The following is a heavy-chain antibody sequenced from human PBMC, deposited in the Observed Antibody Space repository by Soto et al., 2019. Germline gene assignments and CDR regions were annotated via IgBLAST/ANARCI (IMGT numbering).Heavy chain of an antibody. Sequence: SETLSLTCSASGGSIASSSHFWGWVRQPPGKGLEWIGTIYFTGNTYYTPSLKSRLTMSIDTSKNEFSLRLNSVTAADTAVYYCAGQTFTIAAASYGRSNWFDPWGPGTLVTVSS. J-gene: IGHJ5*02. D-gene: IGHD6-25*01. CDR2: IYFTGNT. CDR3: AGQTFTIAAASYGRSNWFDP. V-gene: IGHV4-39*01. CDR1: GGSIASSSHF.